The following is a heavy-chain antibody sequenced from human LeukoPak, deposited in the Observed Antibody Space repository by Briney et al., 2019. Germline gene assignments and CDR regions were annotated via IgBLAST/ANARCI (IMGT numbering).Heavy chain of an antibody. J-gene: IGHJ6*03. CDR2: INPNSGGT. D-gene: IGHD4-17*01. V-gene: IGHV1-2*02. CDR1: GYTFTGYY. Sequence: GASVKVSCKASGYTFTGYYMHWVRQAPGQGLEWMGWINPNSGGTNYAQKFQGRVTMTRDTSISTAYMELSGLRSDDTAVYYCAGPTARYYYYMDVWGKGTTVTVSS. CDR3: AGPTARYYYYMDV.